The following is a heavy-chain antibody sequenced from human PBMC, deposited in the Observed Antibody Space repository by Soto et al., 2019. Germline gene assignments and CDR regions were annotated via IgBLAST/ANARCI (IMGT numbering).Heavy chain of an antibody. J-gene: IGHJ6*03. CDR3: ARASIVVVLAPHPMDYYMDV. CDR1: GFTFSSYW. CDR2: IKQDGSEK. Sequence: GGSLRLSCAASGFTFSSYWMSWVRQAPGKGLEWVANIKQDGSEKYYVDSVKGRFTISRDNAKNSLYLQMNSLRAEDTAVYYCARASIVVVLAPHPMDYYMDVWGKGTTVTVSS. V-gene: IGHV3-7*01. D-gene: IGHD2-2*01.